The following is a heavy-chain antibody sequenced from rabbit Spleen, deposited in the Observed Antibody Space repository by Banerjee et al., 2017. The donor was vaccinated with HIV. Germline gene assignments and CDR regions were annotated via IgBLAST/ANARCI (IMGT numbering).Heavy chain of an antibody. D-gene: IGHD8-1*01. J-gene: IGHJ4*01. Sequence: QSLEESGGDLVKPGASLTLTCKASGFDLNDYYYMCWVRQAPGKGLKWIACIDSGDGNTYYASWAKGRFTISKTSSTTVTLQLNSLTAADTATYFCARGSNYYAFNLWGPGTLVTVS. CDR1: GFDLNDYYY. CDR3: ARGSNYYAFNL. V-gene: IGHV1S40*01. CDR2: IDSGDGNT.